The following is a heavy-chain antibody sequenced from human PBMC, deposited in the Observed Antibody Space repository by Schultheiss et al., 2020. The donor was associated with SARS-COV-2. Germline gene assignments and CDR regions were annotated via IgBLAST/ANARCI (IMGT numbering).Heavy chain of an antibody. CDR1: GFTFEDYG. D-gene: IGHD5-18*01. V-gene: IGHV3-20*04. Sequence: GGSLRLSCAVSGFTFEDYGMSWVRQAPGKGLEWVSGINWNGGSTAYADSVKGRFTISRDNSKNTLYLQMNSLRAEDTAVYYCAKGYSYGTPFDYWGQGTLVTVSS. CDR3: AKGYSYGTPFDY. CDR2: INWNGGST. J-gene: IGHJ4*02.